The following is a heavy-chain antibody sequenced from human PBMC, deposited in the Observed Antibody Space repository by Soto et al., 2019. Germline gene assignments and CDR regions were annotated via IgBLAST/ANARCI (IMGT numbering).Heavy chain of an antibody. D-gene: IGHD3-22*01. CDR1: GGSIRSYY. CDR2: MYYSGNT. CDR3: ARDYYDSSGFFFDY. V-gene: IGHV4-59*01. J-gene: IGHJ4*02. Sequence: ASETLSLTCTVSGGSIRSYYWSWIRQPPGKGLEHIGYMYYSGNTNYNPSLKSRVTMSVDTSKNQFSLKLSSVTAADTAVYYCARDYYDSSGFFFDYWGQGTLVTVSS.